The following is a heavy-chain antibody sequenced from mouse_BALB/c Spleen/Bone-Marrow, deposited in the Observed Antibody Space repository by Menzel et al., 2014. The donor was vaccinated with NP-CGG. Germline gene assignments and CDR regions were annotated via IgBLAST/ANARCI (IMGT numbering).Heavy chain of an antibody. D-gene: IGHD2-4*01. CDR1: GFSLTSYG. Sequence: QVQLQQSGPGLVAPSQSLSITCTVSGFSLTSYGVHWVRQPPGKGLEWLGVIWAGGSTNYNSALLSRLRISKDNSKGQVFVKRNRLQREDTAMYYGARATRITEGLAYWGQGTLVSVSA. CDR3: ARATRITEGLAY. J-gene: IGHJ3*01. V-gene: IGHV2-9*02. CDR2: IWAGGST.